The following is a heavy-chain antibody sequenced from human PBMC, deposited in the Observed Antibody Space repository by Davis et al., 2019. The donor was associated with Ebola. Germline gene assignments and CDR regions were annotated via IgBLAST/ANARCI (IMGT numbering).Heavy chain of an antibody. CDR3: VRAPQDNWKHFDY. Sequence: GGSLRLSCAASRFTFSAYWMSWVRQAPGKGLEWVANIKQDGSDKYYVDSVKGRFTISRDNARNSLYLEMNSLRVEYTALYYCVRAPQDNWKHFDYWGQGSLVTVSS. CDR2: IKQDGSDK. D-gene: IGHD1-20*01. CDR1: RFTFSAYW. V-gene: IGHV3-7*03. J-gene: IGHJ4*02.